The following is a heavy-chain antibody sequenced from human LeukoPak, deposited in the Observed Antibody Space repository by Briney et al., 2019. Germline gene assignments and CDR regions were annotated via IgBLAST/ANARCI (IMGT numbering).Heavy chain of an antibody. J-gene: IGHJ6*02. CDR2: ISAYNGNT. D-gene: IGHD3-3*01. CDR1: GYTFTSYG. CDR3: ASPSIGDFWGGYWYYYYGMDV. V-gene: IGHV1-18*01. Sequence: ASVKVSCKASGYTFTSYGISWVRQAPGQGLEWMGWISAYNGNTNYAQKFQGRVTMTRDTSISTAYMELSRLRSDDTAVYYCASPSIGDFWGGYWYYYYGMDVGGQGTTVTVSS.